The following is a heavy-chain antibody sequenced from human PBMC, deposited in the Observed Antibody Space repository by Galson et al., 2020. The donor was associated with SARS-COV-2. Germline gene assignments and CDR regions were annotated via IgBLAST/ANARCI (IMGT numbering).Heavy chain of an antibody. CDR2: IYYSGST. D-gene: IGHD1-7*01. CDR1: GGSISSGGYY. Sequence: SETLSLTCTVSGGSISSGGYYWSWIRQHPGKGLEWIGYIYYSGSTYYNPSLKSRVTISVDTSKNQFSLKLSSVTAADTAVYYCARGAGTTFYYYMDVWGKGTTVTVSS. J-gene: IGHJ6*03. V-gene: IGHV4-31*03. CDR3: ARGAGTTFYYYMDV.